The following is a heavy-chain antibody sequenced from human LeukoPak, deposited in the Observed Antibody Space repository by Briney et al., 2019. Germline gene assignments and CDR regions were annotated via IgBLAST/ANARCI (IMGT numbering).Heavy chain of an antibody. CDR1: GDSVSSNSAA. J-gene: IGHJ6*03. CDR3: ARVLEYCSSTSCYGYMDV. Sequence: SQALSLTCAISGDSVSSNSAAWNWIRQSPSRGLEWLGRTYYRSKWYNDYAVSVKSRITINPDTSKNQFSLQLNSVTPEDTAVYYCARVLEYCSSTSCYGYMDVWGKGTTVTVSS. V-gene: IGHV6-1*01. D-gene: IGHD2-2*01. CDR2: TYYRSKWYN.